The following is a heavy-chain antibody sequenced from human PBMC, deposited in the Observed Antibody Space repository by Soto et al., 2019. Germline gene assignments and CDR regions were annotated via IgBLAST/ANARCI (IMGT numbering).Heavy chain of an antibody. J-gene: IGHJ4*02. Sequence: SGVSLGLSCAASGFTVSSNYMSWVRQAPGKGLEWVSVIYSGGSTYYADSVKGRFTISRDNSKNTLYLQMNSLRAEDTAVYYCARGSSWGMHFDYWGQGTLVTVSS. V-gene: IGHV3-53*01. CDR1: GFTVSSNY. D-gene: IGHD3-16*01. CDR3: ARGSSWGMHFDY. CDR2: IYSGGST.